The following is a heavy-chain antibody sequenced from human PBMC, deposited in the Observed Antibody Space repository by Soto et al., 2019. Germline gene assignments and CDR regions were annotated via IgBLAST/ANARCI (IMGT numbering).Heavy chain of an antibody. V-gene: IGHV1-3*01. CDR3: ARAMGFGPSDH. Sequence: QVQLVQSGAEVKKPGASVKVSCKASGYTFISYAMHWVRQAPGQRLEWMGWINAGNGNTKYSQKFQCRVTITSDTSASTAQVPLRTIRPAYTAVYYCARAMGFGPSDHWGQGTLVTVSS. D-gene: IGHD3-10*01. CDR2: INAGNGNT. CDR1: GYTFISYA. J-gene: IGHJ4*02.